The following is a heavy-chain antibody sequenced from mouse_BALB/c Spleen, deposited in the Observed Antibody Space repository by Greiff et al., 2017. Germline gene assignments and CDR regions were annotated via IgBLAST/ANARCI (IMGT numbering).Heavy chain of an antibody. Sequence: EVHLVESGGGLVQPGGSRKLSCAASGFTFSSFGMHWVRQAPEKGLEWVAYISSGSSTIYYADTVKGRFTISRDNPKNTLFLQMTSLRSEDTAMYYCASTGTRDYFDYWGQGTTLTVSS. CDR2: ISSGSSTI. CDR3: ASTGTRDYFDY. V-gene: IGHV5-17*02. CDR1: GFTFSSFG. D-gene: IGHD1-1*01. J-gene: IGHJ2*01.